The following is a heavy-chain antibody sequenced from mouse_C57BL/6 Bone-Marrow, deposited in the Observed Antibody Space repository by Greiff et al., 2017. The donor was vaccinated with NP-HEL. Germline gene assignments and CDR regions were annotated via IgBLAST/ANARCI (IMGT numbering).Heavy chain of an antibody. CDR3: STTVVEAY. D-gene: IGHD1-1*01. Sequence: VQLQQSGAELVRPGASVKLSCTASGFNIKDDYMHWVKQRPEPGLEWIGWIDPENGDTEYASKFQGKATITADTSSNTAYLQLSSLTSEDTAVYYCSTTVVEAYWGQGTLVTVSA. J-gene: IGHJ3*01. CDR1: GFNIKDDY. V-gene: IGHV14-4*01. CDR2: IDPENGDT.